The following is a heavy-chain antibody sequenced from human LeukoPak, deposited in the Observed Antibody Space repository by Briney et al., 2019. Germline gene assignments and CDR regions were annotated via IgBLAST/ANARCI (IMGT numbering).Heavy chain of an antibody. CDR3: ARADWDTAMIDY. J-gene: IGHJ4*02. V-gene: IGHV3-7*01. Sequence: TGGSLRLSCAASGFTFDDYAMHWVRQGPGKGLEWVANIKEDGSEKCYVDSVKGRFTISRDNAKNSLYLQMNSLKAEGTAVYYCARADWDTAMIDYWGQGTLVTVSS. CDR1: GFTFDDYA. CDR2: IKEDGSEK. D-gene: IGHD5-18*01.